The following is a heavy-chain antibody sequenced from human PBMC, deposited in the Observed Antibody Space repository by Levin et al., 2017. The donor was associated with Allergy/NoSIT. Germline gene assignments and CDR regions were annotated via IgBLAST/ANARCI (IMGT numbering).Heavy chain of an antibody. Sequence: RASVKVSCKASGGIFNNNAFSWVRQAPGQGLEWMGGIIPTLGTPNYAQKFQGRATISADESTSTAYMELRSLKSDDTAVYYCARVAWDVGGASDFWGQGTLVTVSS. CDR3: ARVAWDVGGASDF. V-gene: IGHV1-69*13. J-gene: IGHJ4*02. CDR1: GGIFNNNA. CDR2: IIPTLGTP. D-gene: IGHD1-26*01.